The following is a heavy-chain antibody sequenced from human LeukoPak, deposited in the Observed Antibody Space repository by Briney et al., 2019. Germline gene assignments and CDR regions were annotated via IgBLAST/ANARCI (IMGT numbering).Heavy chain of an antibody. V-gene: IGHV4-4*09. Sequence: SETLSLTCTVSGGSISSLYCNWIRPPPGKGPEWIGYIHSSGSMSSNPSLKSRVAMSIDTSKKQVSLRLNSVTPTDTAVYYCARGYYFGLDVWGLGTTVTVSS. CDR2: IHSSGSM. J-gene: IGHJ6*02. CDR3: ARGYYFGLDV. CDR1: GGSISSLY.